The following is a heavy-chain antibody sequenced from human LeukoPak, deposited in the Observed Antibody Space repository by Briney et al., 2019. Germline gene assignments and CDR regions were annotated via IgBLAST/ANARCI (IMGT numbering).Heavy chain of an antibody. J-gene: IGHJ4*02. CDR1: GVTLSSYA. Sequence: GGSLRLSCAASGVTLSSYAMSWARQAPGKGLEWVSGIGWDSGGIGYADSVKGRFTISRDNAKKSLFLQMNSLRAEDTAFYYCAKGGGWFYYFDFWGQGSLVTVSS. D-gene: IGHD6-19*01. V-gene: IGHV3-9*01. CDR2: IGWDSGGI. CDR3: AKGGGWFYYFDF.